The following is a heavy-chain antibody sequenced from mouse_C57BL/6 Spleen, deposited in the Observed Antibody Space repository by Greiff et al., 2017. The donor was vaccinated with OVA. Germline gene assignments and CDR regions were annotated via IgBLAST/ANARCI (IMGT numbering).Heavy chain of an antibody. J-gene: IGHJ3*01. CDR3: FYYDYDGGFAY. D-gene: IGHD2-4*01. V-gene: IGHV1-7*01. CDR1: GYTFTSYW. Sequence: VQLQQSGAELAKPGASVKLSCKASGYTFTSYWMHWVNQRPGQGLEWIGYINPSSGYTKYNQKFKDKATLTADKSSSTAYMQLSSLTYEDSAVYYCFYYDYDGGFAYWGQGTLVTVSA. CDR2: INPSSGYT.